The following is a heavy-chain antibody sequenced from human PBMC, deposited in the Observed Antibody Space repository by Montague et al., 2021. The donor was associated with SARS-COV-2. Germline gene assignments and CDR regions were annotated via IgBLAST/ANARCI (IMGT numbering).Heavy chain of an antibody. V-gene: IGHV4-34*01. Sequence: SETLSLTCAVLGGSLSNNYWTWVRQPSGTGLEWIGEVNQSGGTTHYNPSLKCRVKISVDRSSNQMSLNLESVTAADTAVYYCARVPLYFEGFDSWGPGILGAVCS. CDR3: ARVPLYFEGFDS. CDR1: GGSLSNNY. D-gene: IGHD3-9*01. CDR2: VNQSGGT. J-gene: IGHJ4*02.